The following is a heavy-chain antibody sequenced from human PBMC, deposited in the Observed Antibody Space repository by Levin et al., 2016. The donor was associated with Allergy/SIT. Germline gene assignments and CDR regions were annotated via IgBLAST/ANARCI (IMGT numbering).Heavy chain of an antibody. CDR3: ARGYYCGGDCYSYDY. CDR2: IDWDDDK. D-gene: IGHD2-21*02. J-gene: IGHJ4*02. CDR1: GFSLSTSGMC. Sequence: SGPTLVKPTQTLTLTCTFSGFSLSTSGMCVSWIRQPPGKALEWLALIDWDDDKYYSTSLKTRLTISKDTSKNQVVLTMTNMDPVDTATYYCARGYYCGGDCYSYDYWGQGTLVTVSS. V-gene: IGHV2-70*01.